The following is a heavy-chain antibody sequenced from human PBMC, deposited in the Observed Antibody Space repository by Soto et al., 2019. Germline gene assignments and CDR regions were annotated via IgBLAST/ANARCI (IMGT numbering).Heavy chain of an antibody. Sequence: ASVKVSCKASGYTFTSYDINWVRQATGQGLERMGWMNPNSGNTGYAQKFQGRVTMTRNTSISTAYMELSSLRSEDTAVYYCARGDTAMVGLGAFDIWGQGTMVTVSS. CDR2: MNPNSGNT. V-gene: IGHV1-8*01. D-gene: IGHD5-18*01. J-gene: IGHJ3*02. CDR1: GYTFTSYD. CDR3: ARGDTAMVGLGAFDI.